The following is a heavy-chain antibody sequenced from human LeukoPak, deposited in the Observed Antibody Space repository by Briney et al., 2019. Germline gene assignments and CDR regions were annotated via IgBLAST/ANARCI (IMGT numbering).Heavy chain of an antibody. J-gene: IGHJ4*02. CDR2: IRYDGNNK. V-gene: IGHV3-30*02. D-gene: IGHD1-7*01. CDR3: ATLAGITGTTGGHFDY. CDR1: GFTFSSYG. Sequence: GGSLRLSCAASGFTFSSYGMHWVRQAPGKGLEWVAFIRYDGNNKYYTDSVKGRFTISRDNSKNTLYLQMNSLRAEDTAVYYCATLAGITGTTGGHFDYWGQGTLVTVSS.